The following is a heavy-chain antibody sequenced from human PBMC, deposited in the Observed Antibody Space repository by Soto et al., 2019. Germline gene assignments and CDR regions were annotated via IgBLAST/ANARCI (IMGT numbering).Heavy chain of an antibody. J-gene: IGHJ6*02. V-gene: IGHV3-30*18. CDR2: ISYDGSNK. D-gene: IGHD3-3*01. CDR1: GFTFSSYG. Sequence: QVQLVESGGGVVQPGRSLRLSCAASGFTFSSYGMHWVRQAAGEGLEWVAVISYDGSNKYYADSVKGRFTISRDNSKNTLYLQMNSLRAEDTAVYYCAKEVWSGPMDVWGQGTTVTVSS. CDR3: AKEVWSGPMDV.